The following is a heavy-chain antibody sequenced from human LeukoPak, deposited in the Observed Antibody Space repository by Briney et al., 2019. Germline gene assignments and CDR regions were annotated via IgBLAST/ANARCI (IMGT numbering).Heavy chain of an antibody. D-gene: IGHD6-13*01. V-gene: IGHV3-23*01. CDR3: TKGSSPFDY. CDR1: GFTFSNYA. Sequence: GGSLRLSCAASGFTFSNYAMSWVRQAPGKGLEWVSAISANGGGTYYADSVKGRFTISRDNSKNTLYLQMNSLRAEDTAVYYCTKGSSPFDYWGQGTLVTVSS. CDR2: ISANGGGT. J-gene: IGHJ4*02.